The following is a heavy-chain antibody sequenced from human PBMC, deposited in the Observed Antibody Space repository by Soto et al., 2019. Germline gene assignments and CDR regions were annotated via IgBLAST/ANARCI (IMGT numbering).Heavy chain of an antibody. Sequence: PGWSLRLSCEASGFTFSGFDMHLVRQPTGKGLEWVSTIGTAGDTYYAVSVKGRFTISRDNAKNSLSLQMNSLRAGDTAVYFCARGQEVGDHFIESWGKGTPVTVSS. D-gene: IGHD2-21*01. V-gene: IGHV3-13*01. CDR2: IGTAGDT. CDR3: ARGQEVGDHFIES. CDR1: GFTFSGFD. J-gene: IGHJ4*02.